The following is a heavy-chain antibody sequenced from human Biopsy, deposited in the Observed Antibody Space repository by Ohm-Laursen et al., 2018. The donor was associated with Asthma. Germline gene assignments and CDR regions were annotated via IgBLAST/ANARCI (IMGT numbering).Heavy chain of an antibody. CDR2: INGKSNSI. CDR1: GFTFSDYY. J-gene: IGHJ4*02. D-gene: IGHD6-19*01. CDR3: ARDSYSSGLYDDFES. Sequence: LSLTCASSGFTFSDYYMSWIRQAPGKGLEWISYINGKSNSIEYADSVKGRFTISRDNAKNSLYLQMNSLRAEDTAVYYCARDSYSSGLYDDFESWGQGTLVTVSS. V-gene: IGHV3-11*01.